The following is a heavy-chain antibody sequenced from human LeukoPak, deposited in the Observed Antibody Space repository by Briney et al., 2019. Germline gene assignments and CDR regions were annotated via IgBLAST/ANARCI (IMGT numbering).Heavy chain of an antibody. CDR1: GGSISSYY. CDR2: IYYSGST. CDR3: ARDGYSGSYSHDAFDI. J-gene: IGHJ3*02. Sequence: SETLSLTCTVSGGSISSYYWSWIRQPPGKGLEWIGYIYYSGSTNYNPSLKRRVTISVDTSKNQFSLKLRSVTAADTVVYYCARDGYSGSYSHDAFDIWRQGTRVTVTS. D-gene: IGHD1-26*01. V-gene: IGHV4-59*01.